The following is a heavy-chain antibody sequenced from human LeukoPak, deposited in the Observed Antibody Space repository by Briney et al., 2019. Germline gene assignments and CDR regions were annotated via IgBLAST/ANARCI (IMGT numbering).Heavy chain of an antibody. D-gene: IGHD2-8*01. V-gene: IGHV3-20*04. J-gene: IGHJ5*02. CDR2: INWNGGST. CDR3: ARVPLMVYDNWFDP. Sequence: GGSLRLSCAASGFTFVDYGMSWVRHAPGKGLEWVSGINWNGGSTGYADSVKGRFTISRDNAKNSLYLQMNRLRAEDTALYYCARVPLMVYDNWFDPWGQGTLVTVSS. CDR1: GFTFVDYG.